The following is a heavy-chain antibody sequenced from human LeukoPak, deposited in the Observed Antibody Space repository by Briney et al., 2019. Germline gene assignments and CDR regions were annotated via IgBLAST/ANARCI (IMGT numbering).Heavy chain of an antibody. CDR3: LCLGTITSAVTGY. V-gene: IGHV3-74*01. Sequence: GGSLRLSCAASGFTFSSYWMHWVRQAPGEGLVWVSRINSDGSITNYADSVEGRYTISRDNAKSTLYLQMNSLRAEDTAVYYCLCLGTITSAVTGYWGQGTLVTVSS. CDR1: GFTFSSYW. D-gene: IGHD6-13*01. CDR2: INSDGSIT. J-gene: IGHJ4*02.